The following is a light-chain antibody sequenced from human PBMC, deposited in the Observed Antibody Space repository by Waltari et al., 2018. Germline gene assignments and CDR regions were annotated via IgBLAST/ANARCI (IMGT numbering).Light chain of an antibody. Sequence: EIVLTQSPGTLSLSPGERATLSCTASQRVSRAFAWYQQKPGQVPRLLIYGASNGATGIPDRFSGSGSGTDFRLTISSLEPEDFAVYYCQHYLRLPATFGQGTKGEIK. CDR2: GAS. V-gene: IGKV3-20*01. J-gene: IGKJ1*01. CDR1: QRVSRAF. CDR3: QHYLRLPAT.